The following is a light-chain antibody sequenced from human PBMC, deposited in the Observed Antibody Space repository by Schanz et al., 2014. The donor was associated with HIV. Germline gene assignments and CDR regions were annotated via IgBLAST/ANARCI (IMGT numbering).Light chain of an antibody. J-gene: IGLJ2*01. Sequence: QSALTQSASVSGSPGQSITISCTGSSGDFGGYRYVSWYQQHPGKAPKVLIYDVNNRPSGVSNRFSGSKSGNTASLTISGLQSEDEADYYCNSYTTSSTPHVVFGGGTKLTVL. CDR3: NSYTTSSTPHVV. CDR2: DVN. V-gene: IGLV2-14*03. CDR1: SGDFGGYRY.